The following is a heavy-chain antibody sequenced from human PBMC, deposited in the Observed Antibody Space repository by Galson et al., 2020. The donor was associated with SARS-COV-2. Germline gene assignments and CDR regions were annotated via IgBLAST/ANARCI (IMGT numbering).Heavy chain of an antibody. CDR3: ARDGGWLALFDY. Sequence: GESLKISCAASGFTFSNYAMHWVRQAPGKGLEWVAIISYDESNEYYADSVKGRFTISRDNSKNTLHLQMNSLRAEDTAVYYCARDGGWLALFDYWGQGSLVTVSS. V-gene: IGHV3-30*01. CDR2: ISYDESNE. J-gene: IGHJ4*02. CDR1: GFTFSNYA. D-gene: IGHD6-19*01.